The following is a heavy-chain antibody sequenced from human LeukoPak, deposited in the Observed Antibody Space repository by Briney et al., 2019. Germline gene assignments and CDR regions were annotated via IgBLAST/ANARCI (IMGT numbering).Heavy chain of an antibody. CDR1: GYTFTSYA. V-gene: IGHV1-3*01. CDR3: ARVLSTYSGYDYVSRYFDY. D-gene: IGHD5-12*01. CDR2: INAGNGNT. Sequence: ASVKVSCKASGYTFTSYAMHWVRQAPGQRLEWMGWINAGNGNTKYSQKFQGRVTITRDTSASTAYMELSSLRSEDTAVHYCARVLSTYSGYDYVSRYFDYWGQGTLVTVSS. J-gene: IGHJ4*02.